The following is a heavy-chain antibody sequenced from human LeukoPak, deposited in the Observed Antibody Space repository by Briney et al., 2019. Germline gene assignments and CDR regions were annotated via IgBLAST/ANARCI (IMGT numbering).Heavy chain of an antibody. CDR2: IWYGGSNK. CDR1: GFTFSSYG. D-gene: IGHD3-3*01. V-gene: IGHV3-30*02. CDR3: AKDHGDLGFDP. J-gene: IGHJ5*02. Sequence: GGSLRLSCAASGFTFSSYGMHWVRQAPGKGLEWVAVIWYGGSNKYYADSVKGRFTISRDNSKNTLYLQMDSLRAEDTAVYYCAKDHGDLGFDPWGQGTLVTVSS.